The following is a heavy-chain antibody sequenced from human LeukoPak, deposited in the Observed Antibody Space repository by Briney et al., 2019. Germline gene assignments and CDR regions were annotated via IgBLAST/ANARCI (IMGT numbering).Heavy chain of an antibody. V-gene: IGHV3-23*01. CDR1: GFTFSSYG. CDR3: AKDGQGYYDSSGYHPGFADY. J-gene: IGHJ4*02. D-gene: IGHD3-22*01. CDR2: ISGSGGST. Sequence: GGSLRLSCAASGFTFSSYGMSWVRQAPGKGLEWVSAISGSGGSTYYADSVKGRFTISRDNSKNTLYLQMNSLRAEDTAVYYCAKDGQGYYDSSGYHPGFADYWGQGTLVTVSS.